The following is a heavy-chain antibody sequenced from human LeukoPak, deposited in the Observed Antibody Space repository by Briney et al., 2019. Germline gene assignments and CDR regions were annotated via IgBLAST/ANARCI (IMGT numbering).Heavy chain of an antibody. D-gene: IGHD3-22*01. V-gene: IGHV1-2*02. CDR3: ARGDSSPYYYFDY. CDR1: GYTFTGYY. J-gene: IGHJ4*02. CDR2: INPNSGDT. Sequence: ASVKVSCKASGYTFTGYYLHWVRQAPGQGLEWMGWINPNSGDTNYAQKFQGRVTMTRDTSISTAYMELSSLRSDDTAVFYCARGDSSPYYYFDYWGQGTLVTVSS.